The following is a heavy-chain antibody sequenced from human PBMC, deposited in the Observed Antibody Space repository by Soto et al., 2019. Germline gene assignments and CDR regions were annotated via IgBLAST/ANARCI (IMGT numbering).Heavy chain of an antibody. CDR2: INHSGSA. V-gene: IGHV4-34*01. CDR3: ARGLITGSHYSGGWHYFDS. J-gene: IGHJ4*02. CDR1: GGSFRAYI. Sequence: PSETLSLTCAVYGGSFRAYIWTWIRQTPGKGLQWIGQINHSGSASYNPSLKSRVTISVHTSNSQFSLELSSVTAADTAVYYCARGLITGSHYSGGWHYFDSWSQGTQVTVSS. D-gene: IGHD1-26*01.